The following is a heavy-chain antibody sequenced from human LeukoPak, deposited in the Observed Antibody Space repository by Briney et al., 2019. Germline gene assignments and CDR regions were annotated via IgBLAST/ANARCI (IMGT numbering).Heavy chain of an antibody. Sequence: GGSLRLSCAASGFTFSSYSMNWVRQAPGKGLEWVSSISSSSSYIYYADSVKGRFTISRDNAKNSLYLQMNSLRAEDTAVYYCARESGTSGLWAAAGSTAFDYWGQGTLVTVSS. CDR2: ISSSSSYI. D-gene: IGHD6-13*01. CDR3: ARESGTSGLWAAAGSTAFDY. V-gene: IGHV3-21*01. J-gene: IGHJ4*02. CDR1: GFTFSSYS.